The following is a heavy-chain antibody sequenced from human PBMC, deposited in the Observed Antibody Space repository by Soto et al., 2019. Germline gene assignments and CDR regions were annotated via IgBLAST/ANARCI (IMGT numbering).Heavy chain of an antibody. D-gene: IGHD6-19*01. J-gene: IGHJ4*02. V-gene: IGHV3-30*18. CDR3: EKDLVKTSSWPAD. CDR1: GFNFSTYG. CDR2: ISYDGSHK. Sequence: PGGSLRLSCAVSGFNFSTYGMHWVRQAPGKGLEWVAVISYDGSHKAFADSVKGRIAISRDNSKNTLFLQMNSLREEDTAVYYCEKDLVKTSSWPADWGQGTLVTSPQ.